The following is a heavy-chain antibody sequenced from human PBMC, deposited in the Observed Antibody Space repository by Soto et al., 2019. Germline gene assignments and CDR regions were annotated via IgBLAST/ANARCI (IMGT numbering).Heavy chain of an antibody. D-gene: IGHD2-2*01. J-gene: IGHJ3*01. CDR3: AKGYGGQRLTRGDAFDV. CDR1: GFTFSSYG. Sequence: GGSLRLSCGASGFTFSSYGMHWVRQAPGKGLEWVTFISFDGSNTDYAESVKGRFTISRDNSKNTLYLQMNSLRAEDRAVYYCAKGYGGQRLTRGDAFDVWGQGTMVTVSS. V-gene: IGHV3-30*18. CDR2: ISFDGSNT.